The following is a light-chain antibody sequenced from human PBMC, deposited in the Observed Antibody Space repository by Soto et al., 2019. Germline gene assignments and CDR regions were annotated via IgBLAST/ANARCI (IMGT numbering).Light chain of an antibody. CDR1: QSVSNW. Sequence: DIQMTQSPSTLSASVGDRVTITCRASQSVSNWLAWYQQKPGKAPRLLIYDASTLEPGVPSRFSGSGSGTEFTLTISSLRPDDFGTYYCQQYNTFSPDTFGQGTKLEIK. J-gene: IGKJ2*01. V-gene: IGKV1-5*01. CDR2: DAS. CDR3: QQYNTFSPDT.